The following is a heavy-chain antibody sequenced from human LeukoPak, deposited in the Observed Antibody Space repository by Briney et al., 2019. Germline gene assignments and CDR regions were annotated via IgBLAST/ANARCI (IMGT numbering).Heavy chain of an antibody. D-gene: IGHD6-13*01. J-gene: IGHJ6*03. CDR1: GFTFSSYS. Sequence: GGSLRLSCAASGFTFSSYSMNWVRQAPGKGLEWVSSISSSSSYIYYADSVKGRFTISRDNAKNSLYLQMNSLRAEDTAVYYCARAPIAAAGTGYYYVDVWGKGTTVTVSS. V-gene: IGHV3-21*01. CDR2: ISSSSSYI. CDR3: ARAPIAAAGTGYYYVDV.